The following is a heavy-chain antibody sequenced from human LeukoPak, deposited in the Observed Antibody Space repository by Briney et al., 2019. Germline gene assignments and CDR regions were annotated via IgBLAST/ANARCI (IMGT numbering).Heavy chain of an antibody. CDR2: IKEDGSEI. V-gene: IGHV3-7*04. D-gene: IGHD1-14*01. CDR3: ARVRPGYYFDY. Sequence: GGSLRLSCAASGFTFSNHWMSWVRQAPGKGLEWVANIKEDGSEIYYVDSVKGRLTISRDNAKNSLYLQMNNLRAEDTAVCYCARVRPGYYFDYWGQGTLVTVSS. CDR1: GFTFSNHW. J-gene: IGHJ4*02.